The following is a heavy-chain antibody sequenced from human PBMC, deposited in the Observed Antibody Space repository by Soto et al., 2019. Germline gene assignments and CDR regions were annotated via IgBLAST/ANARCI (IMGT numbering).Heavy chain of an antibody. D-gene: IGHD2-15*01. CDR1: SGSFSGYY. Sequence: SETLSLTCAVYSGSFSGYYWTWIRQPPGKGLEWIGEINHSGSTNYNPSLKSRVTISVDTSKNQFSLKLTSVTAADTAVYYCARINGGSPDFWGQGTLVTVSS. CDR2: INHSGST. V-gene: IGHV4-34*01. J-gene: IGHJ4*02. CDR3: ARINGGSPDF.